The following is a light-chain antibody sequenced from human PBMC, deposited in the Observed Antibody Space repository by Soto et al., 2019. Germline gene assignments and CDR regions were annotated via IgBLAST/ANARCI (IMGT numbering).Light chain of an antibody. Sequence: QSVLTQSPSASASLGASVKLTCTLSSGHSTYDIAWHQQQPEKGPRYLMNLNSDGSHIKGDGIPDRFSGSSSGAERYLTISSLQSEDEADYYCQTWGTGIWVFGGGTKLTVL. CDR3: QTWGTGIWV. J-gene: IGLJ3*02. CDR2: LNSDGSH. V-gene: IGLV4-69*01. CDR1: SGHSTYD.